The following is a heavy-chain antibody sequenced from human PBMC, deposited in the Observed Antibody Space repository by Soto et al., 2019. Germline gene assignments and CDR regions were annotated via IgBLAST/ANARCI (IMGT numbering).Heavy chain of an antibody. V-gene: IGHV4-4*02. CDR1: GGSISSSNW. CDR2: IYHSGST. Sequence: LRRPLSLTCAVSGGSISSSNWWSWVRQPPGKGLEWIGEIYHSGSTNYNPSLKSRVTISVDKSKNQFSLKLSSVTAADTAVYYCARAVRYSGSYWRGYWFDPWGQGTLVTVSS. J-gene: IGHJ5*02. D-gene: IGHD1-26*01. CDR3: ARAVRYSGSYWRGYWFDP.